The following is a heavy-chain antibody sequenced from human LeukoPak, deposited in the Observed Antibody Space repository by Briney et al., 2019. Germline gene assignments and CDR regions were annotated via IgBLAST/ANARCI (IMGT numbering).Heavy chain of an antibody. CDR3: ARDPRQGGDFWSATNWFDP. D-gene: IGHD3-3*01. Sequence: SKTLSLTCTVSGASISSASYYWAWIRQPPGKGLEWIASMHYTGSTYFNPSLKSRVTISVDTSKNQFSLNLNSVTAADTAVYYCARDPRQGGDFWSATNWFDPWGQGTLVTVSS. CDR1: GASISSASYY. J-gene: IGHJ5*02. CDR2: MHYTGST. V-gene: IGHV4-39*07.